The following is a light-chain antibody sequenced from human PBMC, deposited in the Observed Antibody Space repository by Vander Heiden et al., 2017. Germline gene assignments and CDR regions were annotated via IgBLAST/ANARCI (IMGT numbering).Light chain of an antibody. CDR2: KAS. CDR1: QSIDTS. Sequence: ARVTITCRASQSIDTSLAWYQQKPGKAPKLLIYKASSFESGIPARFSGSGSGTEFTLTISSLQPDDFATYCCQQYNTNPRTFGPGTKVEIK. V-gene: IGKV1-5*03. J-gene: IGKJ1*01. CDR3: QQYNTNPRT.